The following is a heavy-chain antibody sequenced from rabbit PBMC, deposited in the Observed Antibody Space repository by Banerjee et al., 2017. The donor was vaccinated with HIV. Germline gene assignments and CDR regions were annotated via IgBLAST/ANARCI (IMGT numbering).Heavy chain of an antibody. J-gene: IGHJ4*01. D-gene: IGHD4-2*01. V-gene: IGHV1S45*01. CDR2: IYAGGSGST. CDR1: GFSFSSGYY. CDR3: ARDLDGAGSYNLYYFNL. Sequence: QEQLVESGGGLVQPEGSLTLTCKASGFSFSSGYYMCWVRQAPGKGLEWIACIYAGGSGSTYYASWAKGRFTISKTSSTTVTLQMTSLTAADTATYFCARDLDGAGSYNLYYFNLWGQGTLVTVS.